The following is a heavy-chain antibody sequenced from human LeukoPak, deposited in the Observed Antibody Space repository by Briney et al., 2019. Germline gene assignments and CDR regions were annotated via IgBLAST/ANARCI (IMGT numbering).Heavy chain of an antibody. D-gene: IGHD3-22*01. CDR1: GFSLIEYG. CDR3: AKDPVNHCASSVCYGLQS. Sequence: GGSLRLSSVPSGFSLIEYGIHWLRQAPGKGLEWLSFIRYDDSEYYADSVKGRFAISRDNSKNTLFLQMHSLRSEDTAVYYCAKDPVNHCASSVCYGLQSWGQGTLVIVSS. J-gene: IGHJ5*02. CDR2: IRYDDSE. V-gene: IGHV3-30*02.